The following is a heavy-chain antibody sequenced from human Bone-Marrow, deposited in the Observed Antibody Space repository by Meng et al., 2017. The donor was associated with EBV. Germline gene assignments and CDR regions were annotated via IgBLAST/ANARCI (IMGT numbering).Heavy chain of an antibody. J-gene: IGHJ5*02. CDR2: IYHSGTT. CDR3: ASGLYYSSGNYYGGWFDP. Sequence: QRQLQQSGPWLCRPSETLSLTCAVSGGTITNSNWLNWVRQPPGKGLEWIGEIYHSGTTNYNPSLKRRVTISVDKSKNQFSLRLSSMTAADTAIYYCASGLYYSSGNYYGGWFDPWGQGILVTVSS. CDR1: GGTITNSNW. D-gene: IGHD3-10*01. V-gene: IGHV4-4*02.